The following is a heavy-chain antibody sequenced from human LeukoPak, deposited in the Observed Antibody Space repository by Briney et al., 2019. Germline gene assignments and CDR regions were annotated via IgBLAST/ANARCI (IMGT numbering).Heavy chain of an antibody. D-gene: IGHD4-17*01. V-gene: IGHV3-30-3*01. CDR2: ISYDGSNK. J-gene: IGHJ4*02. Sequence: PGGSLRLSCAASGFTFISYAMHWVRQAPGKGLEWVAVISYDGSNKYYADSVKGRITISRDNSKNTLYLQMNSLGAEDTAVYYCARGDYGDYYWGPGTLVTVSS. CDR3: ARGDYGDYY. CDR1: GFTFISYA.